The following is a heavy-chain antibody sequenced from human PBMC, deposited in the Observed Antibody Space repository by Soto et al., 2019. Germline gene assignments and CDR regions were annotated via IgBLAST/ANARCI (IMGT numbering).Heavy chain of an antibody. CDR2: ISAYNGNT. CDR1: GYTFTSYG. Sequence: QVQLVLSGAEVKKPGASVKVSCTASGYTFTSYGISWVRQAPGQGLEWMGWISAYNGNTNYAQKLQGRVTMTTDTSTSTAYMELRSLRSDDTAVYYCARGSGYCSGGSCRSTTFDIWGQGTMATVSS. V-gene: IGHV1-18*01. J-gene: IGHJ3*02. CDR3: ARGSGYCSGGSCRSTTFDI. D-gene: IGHD2-15*01.